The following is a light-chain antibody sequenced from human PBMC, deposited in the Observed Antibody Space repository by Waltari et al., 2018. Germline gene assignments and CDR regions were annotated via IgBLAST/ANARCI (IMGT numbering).Light chain of an antibody. CDR3: AAWDDRMNGHWV. J-gene: IGLJ3*02. Sequence: QSVLTQPPSASGTPGQRVTISCSGSSSNIGDNVVNWYQQLPGKAPKLLIYMNDQPPSGCPDRFSASKSGTSASLAISGLQSEDEADYYCAAWDDRMNGHWVFGGGTKVTVL. CDR2: MND. V-gene: IGLV1-44*01. CDR1: SSNIGDNV.